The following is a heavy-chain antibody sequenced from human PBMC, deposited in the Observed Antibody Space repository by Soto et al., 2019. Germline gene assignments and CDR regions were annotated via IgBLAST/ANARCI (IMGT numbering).Heavy chain of an antibody. CDR2: IHYNGNT. CDR1: GDSISAYS. Sequence: PSETLSLTCTVSGDSISAYSWSWARQPPGKGLEWIGNIHYNGNTKYNPSLKSRVTMSVDTSKNQFSLKLSSVTAADTAVYFCARHTPAISISDHWGQGTLVTVSS. D-gene: IGHD2-15*01. V-gene: IGHV4-59*08. J-gene: IGHJ4*02. CDR3: ARHTPAISISDH.